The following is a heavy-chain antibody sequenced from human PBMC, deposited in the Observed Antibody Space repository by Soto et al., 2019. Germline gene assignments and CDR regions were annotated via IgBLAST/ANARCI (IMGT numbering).Heavy chain of an antibody. CDR3: ARLGGYYQAFDS. D-gene: IGHD3-22*01. CDR1: GASISSYY. CDR2: IYYTGTT. V-gene: IGHV4-59*08. Sequence: SETLSLTCNVSGASISSYYWSWIRQPPGKGLEWIGYIYYTGTTKYNPSLKSRVTISVDSSKNQFSLKLDSVTAADTAVYYCARLGGYYQAFDSWGQGTLVTVSS. J-gene: IGHJ4*02.